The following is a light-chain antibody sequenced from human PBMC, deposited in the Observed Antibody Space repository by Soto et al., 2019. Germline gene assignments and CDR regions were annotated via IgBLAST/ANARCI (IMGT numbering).Light chain of an antibody. J-gene: IGKJ5*01. CDR3: QQYHKWPPIT. CDR1: QSVATN. V-gene: IGKV3-15*01. CDR2: GAS. Sequence: EIEMTQSPATLSVSPWERATLSCRASQSVATNLAWYQQKPGQAPRLLIYGASTRATGIPARFSGSGSETEFTLTISSLQSEDFGAYYCQQYHKWPPITFGQGTRLEIK.